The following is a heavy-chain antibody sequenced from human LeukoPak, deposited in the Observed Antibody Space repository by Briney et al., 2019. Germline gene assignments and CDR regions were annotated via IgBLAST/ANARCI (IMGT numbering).Heavy chain of an antibody. V-gene: IGHV1-18*01. CDR2: ISAYNGNT. CDR1: GYTFTSYG. J-gene: IGHJ5*02. CDR3: ARDRTRVSSWFDP. D-gene: IGHD4-17*01. Sequence: ASVKVSCKASGYTFTSYGISWVRQAPGQGLEWMGWISAYNGNTNYAQKLQGRVTMTTDTFTSTAYMELRSPRSDDTAVYYCARDRTRVSSWFDPWGQGTLVTVSS.